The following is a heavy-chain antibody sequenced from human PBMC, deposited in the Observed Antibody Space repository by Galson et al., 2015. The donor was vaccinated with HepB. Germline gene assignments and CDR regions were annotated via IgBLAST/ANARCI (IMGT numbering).Heavy chain of an antibody. CDR1: GFTFSSYS. D-gene: IGHD4-17*01. Sequence: SLRLSCAASGFTFSSYSINWVRQAPGKGLEWISSISSSGAIYHADSVRGRFTISRDNAKNSLYLQMNSLRAEDTAVYYCARDLPLYGANDNYYGMDVWGQGTTVTVSS. J-gene: IGHJ6*02. CDR3: ARDLPLYGANDNYYGMDV. CDR2: ISSSGAI. V-gene: IGHV3-48*03.